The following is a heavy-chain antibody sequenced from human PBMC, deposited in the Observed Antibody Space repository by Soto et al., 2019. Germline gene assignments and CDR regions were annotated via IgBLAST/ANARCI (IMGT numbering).Heavy chain of an antibody. CDR2: INHSGST. V-gene: IGHV4-34*01. Sequence: SETLSLTCAVYGGSFSGYYWSWIRQPPGKGLEWIGEINHSGSTNYNPSLKSRVTISVDRSKNHFFLNLTSVTAADTAVYYCATYRKFFQIWGQGTKVTVSS. CDR3: ATYRKFFQI. J-gene: IGHJ3*02. CDR1: GGSFSGYY.